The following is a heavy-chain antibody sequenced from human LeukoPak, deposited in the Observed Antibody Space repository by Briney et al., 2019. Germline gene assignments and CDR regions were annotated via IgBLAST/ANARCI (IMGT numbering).Heavy chain of an antibody. J-gene: IGHJ4*02. CDR2: INHSGST. CDR1: GGSLSGYY. Sequence: PSETLSLTCAVYGGSLSGYYWSWIRQPPGKGLEWIGEINHSGSTNYNPSLKSRVTISVDTSKNQFSLKLSSVTAADTAVYYCAREEGQQWLVNYWGQGTLVTVSS. V-gene: IGHV4-34*01. D-gene: IGHD6-19*01. CDR3: AREEGQQWLVNY.